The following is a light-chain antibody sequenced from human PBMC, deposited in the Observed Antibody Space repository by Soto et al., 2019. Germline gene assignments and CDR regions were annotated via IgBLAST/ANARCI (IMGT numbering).Light chain of an antibody. Sequence: DIVLTQSPGTLSLSPGERATLSCTASHSLSSKSLVWYQQKSGQTPRVLIYDASSRATGIPDRFSGSGSGTDFTLTISRLEPEASAVYFCQPYDTSPTFGQGTKVEIK. V-gene: IGKV3-20*01. CDR2: DAS. CDR3: QPYDTSPT. CDR1: HSLSSKS. J-gene: IGKJ1*01.